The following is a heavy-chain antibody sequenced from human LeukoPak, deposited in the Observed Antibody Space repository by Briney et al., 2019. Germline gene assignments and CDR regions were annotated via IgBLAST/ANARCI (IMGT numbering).Heavy chain of an antibody. D-gene: IGHD3-16*01. CDR1: GRSISSTTYY. J-gene: IGHJ3*02. CDR2: VYYRGNT. V-gene: IGHV4-39*01. Sequence: SSETLSLTCTVSGRSISSTTYYWGWIRQPPGKGLEWIGSVYYRGNTYYNPSLKSRVTISVVTSKSQFALRLNSVTAADTSVYYCARWGHQQGAIDIWGQGTMVTVSS. CDR3: ARWGHQQGAIDI.